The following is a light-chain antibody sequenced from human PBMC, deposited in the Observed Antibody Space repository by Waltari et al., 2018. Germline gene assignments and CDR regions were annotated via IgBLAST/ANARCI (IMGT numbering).Light chain of an antibody. V-gene: IGLV3-21*04. J-gene: IGLJ2*01. Sequence: SYVLTQPPSVSVAPGKTARITCGGNNIGSKSVHWYQQKPGQAPVLVIYYESDWPSGIPERFSGSNSGNTATLTISGVEAGDEADYYCQVWDSSSDHPYVVFGGGTKLTVL. CDR3: QVWDSSSDHPYVV. CDR1: NIGSKS. CDR2: YES.